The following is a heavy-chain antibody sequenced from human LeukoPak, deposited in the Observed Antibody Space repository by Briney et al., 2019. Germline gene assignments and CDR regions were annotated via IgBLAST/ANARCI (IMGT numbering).Heavy chain of an antibody. D-gene: IGHD3-10*01. J-gene: IGHJ6*02. V-gene: IGHV4-31*03. Sequence: SETLSLTCTVSGGSISSGGYYWSWIRQHPGKGLEWIVYIYYSGSTYYNPSLKSRVTISVDTSKNQFSLKLSSVTAADTAVYYCAREGTYGSGSYYNREYYGMDVWGQGTTVTVSS. CDR1: GGSISSGGYY. CDR3: AREGTYGSGSYYNREYYGMDV. CDR2: IYYSGST.